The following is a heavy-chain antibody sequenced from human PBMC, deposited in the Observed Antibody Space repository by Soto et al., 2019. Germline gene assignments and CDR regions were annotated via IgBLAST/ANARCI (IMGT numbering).Heavy chain of an antibody. Sequence: ESLNLSCKGSGYSFTSYWITWGRQMPGKGLEWMGSIDPRASYTKYSPSFQGHVTISVDKSISTSSLQWSSLKASDSAMYYCARHLNSRQQLVILDYWGQGMLVTVSS. V-gene: IGHV5-10-1*01. CDR1: GYSFTSYW. J-gene: IGHJ4*02. CDR2: IDPRASYT. D-gene: IGHD2-15*01. CDR3: ARHLNSRQQLVILDY.